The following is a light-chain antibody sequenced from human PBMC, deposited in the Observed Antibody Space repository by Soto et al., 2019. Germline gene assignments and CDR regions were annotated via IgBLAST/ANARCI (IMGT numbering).Light chain of an antibody. CDR2: GAS. J-gene: IGKJ1*01. CDR1: QTVSSSY. CDR3: QQYCSSSWT. V-gene: IGKV3-20*01. Sequence: EIVLTQSPGTLSLSPGERATLSCRASQTVSSSYLAWYQQKPGQAPRLLIYGASNRATGIPDRFSGSESGTDFTLTITRLEPEDFAVYYCQQYCSSSWTFGQGTKVEI.